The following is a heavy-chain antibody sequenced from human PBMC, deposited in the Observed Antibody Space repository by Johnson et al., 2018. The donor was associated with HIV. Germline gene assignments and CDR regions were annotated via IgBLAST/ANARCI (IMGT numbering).Heavy chain of an antibody. Sequence: MQLVESGGGLVQPGGSLRLSCAASGFPFGGYAMHWVRQAPGKGPEWVANINHDVSAIHYVDSVKGRFTISRDNAKRSLFLQMNSLGVEDTAVYFCGSLGDGHQKGAFEIWGHGTMVTVSS. CDR2: INHDVSAI. D-gene: IGHD3-16*01. CDR3: GSLGDGHQKGAFEI. V-gene: IGHV3-7*01. CDR1: GFPFGGYA. J-gene: IGHJ3*02.